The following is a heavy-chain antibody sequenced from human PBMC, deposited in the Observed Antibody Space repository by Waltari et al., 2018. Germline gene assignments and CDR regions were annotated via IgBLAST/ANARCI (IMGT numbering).Heavy chain of an antibody. CDR3: ARARYFGLLFAWFDP. CDR1: GESLSSSEW. CDR2: ISHSGDT. J-gene: IGHJ5*02. V-gene: IGHV4-4*02. Sequence: QVQLQESGPGLVKSSETLSLTCTVSGESLSSSEWWTWVRQSPGKGLAWIGGISHSGDTAYHPSLKGRVTISADRSRNQFSLNLNSVTTADTAVYYCARARYFGLLFAWFDPWGQGTLVTVSS. D-gene: IGHD2-21*02.